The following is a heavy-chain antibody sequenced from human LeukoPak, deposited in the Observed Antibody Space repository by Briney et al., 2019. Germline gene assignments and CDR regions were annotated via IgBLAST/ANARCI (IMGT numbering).Heavy chain of an antibody. D-gene: IGHD3-10*01. CDR1: EFTFSSYA. Sequence: GGSLRLSCAASEFTFSSYAMSWVRQAPGKGLEWVSVVSGSGDSTIYADSVKGRFTISRDNSKNTLYLQMNSLRAEDTAVYYCAKDRAVDYYGSGSRIDYWGQGTLVSVST. CDR3: AKDRAVDYYGSGSRIDY. J-gene: IGHJ4*02. CDR2: VSGSGDST. V-gene: IGHV3-23*01.